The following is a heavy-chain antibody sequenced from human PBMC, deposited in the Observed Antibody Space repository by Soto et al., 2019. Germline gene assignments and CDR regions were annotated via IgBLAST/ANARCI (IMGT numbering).Heavy chain of an antibody. V-gene: IGHV4-31*03. Sequence: QVQLQESGPGLVKPSQTLSLTCTVSGGSISSGGYYWSWIRQHPGKGLEWIGYIYYSGSTYYNPSLKSRVTIAVDTSKNQFSLKLSSVTAADTAVYYCARGGYSSSSNLEQWCQGTLVTVSS. D-gene: IGHD6-6*01. CDR3: ARGGYSSSSNLEQ. CDR1: GGSISSGGYY. CDR2: IYYSGST. J-gene: IGHJ4*02.